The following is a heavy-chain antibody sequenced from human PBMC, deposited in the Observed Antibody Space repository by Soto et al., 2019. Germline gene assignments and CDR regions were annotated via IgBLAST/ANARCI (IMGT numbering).Heavy chain of an antibody. CDR1: GGTFSSYA. Sequence: GASVKVSCKASGGTFSSYAISWVRQAPGQGLEWMGGIIPIFGTANYAQKFQGRVTITADESTSTAYMELSSLRSEDTAVYYCARGGETGTTGDNWFDPWGQGTLVTVSS. D-gene: IGHD1-7*01. J-gene: IGHJ5*02. CDR2: IIPIFGTA. CDR3: ARGGETGTTGDNWFDP. V-gene: IGHV1-69*13.